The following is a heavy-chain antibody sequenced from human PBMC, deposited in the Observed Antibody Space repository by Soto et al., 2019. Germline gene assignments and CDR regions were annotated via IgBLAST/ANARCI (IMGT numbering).Heavy chain of an antibody. CDR3: ARGPDDSDVPRWDY. J-gene: IGHJ4*02. V-gene: IGHV1-46*01. CDR2: INTRGGTT. D-gene: IGHD4-17*01. CDR1: GYTLTRFY. Sequence: QVQLVQSGAEVRKPGASVRLSCKASGYTLTRFYLHWVRQAPGQGLEWMGIINTRGGTTAYAQKFRGRRTGTMDTSTSTVYMEWSNLRSEDPAIYYCARGPDDSDVPRWDYWGQGTRVTVSS.